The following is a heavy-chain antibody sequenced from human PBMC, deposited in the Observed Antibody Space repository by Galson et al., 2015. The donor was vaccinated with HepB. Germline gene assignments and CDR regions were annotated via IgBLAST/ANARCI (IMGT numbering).Heavy chain of an antibody. V-gene: IGHV1-18*01. Sequence: SVKVSCKDYGYTYTSYGISWARQAPGQGLEWMGWISAYNGNTNYAQKLQGRVTITTDTSTSTAYMELRSLRSDDTSVYYCARDGVVVPAATYYYYYMDVWGKGTTVTVSS. CDR2: ISAYNGNT. CDR1: GYTYTSYG. J-gene: IGHJ6*03. CDR3: ARDGVVVPAATYYYYYMDV. D-gene: IGHD2-2*01.